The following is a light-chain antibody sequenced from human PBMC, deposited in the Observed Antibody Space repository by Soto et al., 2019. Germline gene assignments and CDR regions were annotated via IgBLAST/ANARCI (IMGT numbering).Light chain of an antibody. CDR1: QSVGSNN. Sequence: EIVLTQSPGTQSLSPGETATLSCRASQSVGSNNLAWYHQKPGQTPGLLIYDASSRATGIPDRFSGSGSGTDFTLTISRLEPEDFAVYYCQQYANSITFGQGTRLEIE. CDR2: DAS. J-gene: IGKJ5*01. V-gene: IGKV3-20*01. CDR3: QQYANSIT.